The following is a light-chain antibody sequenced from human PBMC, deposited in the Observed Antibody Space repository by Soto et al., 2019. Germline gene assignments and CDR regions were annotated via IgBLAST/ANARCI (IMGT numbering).Light chain of an antibody. CDR1: QSVDST. V-gene: IGKV3D-15*01. CDR3: QQYNNWPRT. J-gene: IGKJ1*01. Sequence: EIVLTQSPGTLSLSPGESATLSCRASQSVDSTYITWYQQKPGQAPRLLIYGASGRATGIPDRFSGSGSGTAFTLTISSLQSEDFAIYYCQQYNNWPRTFGQGTKVDIK. CDR2: GAS.